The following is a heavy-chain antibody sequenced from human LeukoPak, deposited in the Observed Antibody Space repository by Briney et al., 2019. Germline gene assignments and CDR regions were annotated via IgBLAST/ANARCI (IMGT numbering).Heavy chain of an antibody. CDR1: GGSISSYY. D-gene: IGHD4-23*01. Sequence: SETLSLTCTVSGGSISSYYWSWIRQPPGKGLEWIGYVFYTGTTNYNPSLRSRLTISIDTSKNQFSLKLTSVTAADTAVYYCARFDDSGGNWLDPRGQGTLVTVSS. CDR3: ARFDDSGGNWLDP. CDR2: VFYTGTT. V-gene: IGHV4-59*01. J-gene: IGHJ5*02.